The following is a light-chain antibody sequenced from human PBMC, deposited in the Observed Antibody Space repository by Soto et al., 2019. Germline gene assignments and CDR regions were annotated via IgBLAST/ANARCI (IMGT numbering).Light chain of an antibody. Sequence: DIQMTQSPSSLSASVGDRVTITCRASQSISSYLNWYQQKPGKAPKLLIYAASSWQSGVPSRSSGSGSGTDFTLSISTLQPDDLPPHYFQQSYSTPLTFGGGTKVEIK. V-gene: IGKV1-39*01. J-gene: IGKJ4*01. CDR2: AAS. CDR1: QSISSY. CDR3: QQSYSTPLT.